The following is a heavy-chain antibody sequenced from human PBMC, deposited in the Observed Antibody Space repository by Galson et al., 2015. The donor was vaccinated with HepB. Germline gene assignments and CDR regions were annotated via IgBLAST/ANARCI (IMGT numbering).Heavy chain of an antibody. CDR1: GFTFGRHA. D-gene: IGHD6-13*01. V-gene: IGHV3-30*04. CDR2: IFYDGTNE. J-gene: IGHJ6*02. CDR3: ARERGYSSSCDHTYFHYGMDV. Sequence: SLRLSCAASGFTFGRHAMPWARQAPGKGLDWLAVIFYDGTNEFYADSVKGQSPIPRDNSKKTLFLQMNSLGPEDTGVYHCARERGYSSSCDHTYFHYGMDVWGQGTTVIVSS.